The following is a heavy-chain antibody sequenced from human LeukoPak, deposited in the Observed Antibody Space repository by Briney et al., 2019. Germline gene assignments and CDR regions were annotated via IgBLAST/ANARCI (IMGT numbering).Heavy chain of an antibody. D-gene: IGHD3-22*01. CDR3: AGGRGWLVDY. V-gene: IGHV3-7*01. Sequence: GGSLTLSCAASGFTVSSNYMNWVRQAPGKGLEWVANIKQDGTEKLYVDSVKGRFTISRDNAKNSLYLQMNSLRAEDTAVYFCAGGRGWLVDYWGQGTRVTVSS. J-gene: IGHJ4*02. CDR1: GFTVSSNY. CDR2: IKQDGTEK.